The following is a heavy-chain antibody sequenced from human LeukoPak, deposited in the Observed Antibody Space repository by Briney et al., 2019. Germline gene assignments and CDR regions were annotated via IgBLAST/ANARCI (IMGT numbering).Heavy chain of an antibody. V-gene: IGHV4-34*01. Sequence: PSETLSLTCAVYGGSFSGYYWSWIRQPPGKGLEWIGEINHSGNTNYNPSLKSRVTISVDTSKNQFSLKLSSVTAADTAVYYCARVGRYYYGSGSYYFDYWGQGTLVTVSS. CDR2: INHSGNT. J-gene: IGHJ4*02. CDR3: ARVGRYYYGSGSYYFDY. CDR1: GGSFSGYY. D-gene: IGHD3-10*01.